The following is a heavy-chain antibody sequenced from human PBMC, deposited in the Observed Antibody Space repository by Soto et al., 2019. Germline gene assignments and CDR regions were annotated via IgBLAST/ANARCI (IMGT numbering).Heavy chain of an antibody. D-gene: IGHD2-2*01. CDR3: ARDGAFCSGTGCRDYYHYMDF. J-gene: IGHJ6*03. Sequence: EVQLVESGGGLVKPGRSLRLSCAASGFSFSDYSMNWVRQAPGKGLEWVSSISGSTSYIYYADSLKGRFTVSRDNAEKSLYLQMNSLRAEDTAVYYCARDGAFCSGTGCRDYYHYMDFWGKGTTVTVSS. CDR2: ISGSTSYI. CDR1: GFSFSDYS. V-gene: IGHV3-21*01.